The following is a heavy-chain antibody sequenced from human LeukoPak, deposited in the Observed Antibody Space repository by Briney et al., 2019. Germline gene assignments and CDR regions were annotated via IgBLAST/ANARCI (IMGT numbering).Heavy chain of an antibody. D-gene: IGHD2-2*01. V-gene: IGHV3-33*01. J-gene: IGHJ6*02. CDR3: AGDCSSTSCPLGSGMDV. Sequence: GRSLRLSCAASGFTFSSYGMHWVRQAPGKGLEWVAVIWYDGSNKYYADSVKGRFTISRDNSKNTLYLQMNSLRAEDTAVYYCAGDCSSTSCPLGSGMDVWGQGTTVTVSS. CDR1: GFTFSSYG. CDR2: IWYDGSNK.